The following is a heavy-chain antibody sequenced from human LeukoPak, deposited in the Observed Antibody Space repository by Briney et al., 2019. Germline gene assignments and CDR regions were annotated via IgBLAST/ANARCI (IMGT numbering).Heavy chain of an antibody. Sequence: ASVTVSCKVSGYTLTELSMHWVRQAPGKGLEWMGGFDPEDGETIYAQKFQGRVTMTEDTSTDTAYMELSSLRSEDTAVYYCATLLIYYGSGKLQDYWGQGTLVTVSS. CDR2: FDPEDGET. CDR3: ATLLIYYGSGKLQDY. D-gene: IGHD3-10*01. J-gene: IGHJ4*02. V-gene: IGHV1-24*01. CDR1: GYTLTELS.